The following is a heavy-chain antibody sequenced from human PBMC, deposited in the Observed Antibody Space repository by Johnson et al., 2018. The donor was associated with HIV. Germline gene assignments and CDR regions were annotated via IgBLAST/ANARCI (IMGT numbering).Heavy chain of an antibody. V-gene: IGHV3-66*01. J-gene: IGHJ3*02. CDR2: IYSGGST. Sequence: VQLVESGGGLVKPGGSLRLSCAASGFTVSSNYMSWVRQAPGKGLEWVSVIYSGGSTYYADSVKGRFTISRDNAKNSLYLQINSLRAEDTAVYYCAKDVSVVTPSGSFDIWGQGTRVTVSS. CDR3: AKDVSVVTPSGSFDI. CDR1: GFTVSSNY. D-gene: IGHD4-23*01.